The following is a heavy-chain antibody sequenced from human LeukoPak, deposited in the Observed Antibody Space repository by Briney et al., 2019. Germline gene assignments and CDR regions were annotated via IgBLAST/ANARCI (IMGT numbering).Heavy chain of an antibody. V-gene: IGHV1-24*01. CDR1: GYTLTELS. J-gene: IGHJ4*02. D-gene: IGHD3-10*01. Sequence: ASAKVSCKVSGYTLTELSMHWVRQAPGKGLEWMGGFDPEDGETIYAQKFQGRVTMTEDTSTDTAYMELSSLRAEDTALYYCAKDHYPLWFGSSRINNWGQGTLVTVSS. CDR3: AKDHYPLWFGSSRINN. CDR2: FDPEDGET.